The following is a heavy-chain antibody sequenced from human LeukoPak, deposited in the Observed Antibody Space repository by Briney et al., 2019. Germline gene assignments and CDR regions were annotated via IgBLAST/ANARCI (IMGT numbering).Heavy chain of an antibody. D-gene: IGHD6-19*01. J-gene: IGHJ4*02. CDR2: IYYSGST. CDR3: ARTYETSGWYGYYFDY. Sequence: SETLSLPCTVSGGSISNYYWSWIRQPPGKGLEWIGYIYYSGSTNYNPSLKSRVTISVDTSKNQFSLKLSSVTAADTAVYYCARTYETSGWYGYYFDYWGQGTLVTVSS. V-gene: IGHV4-59*01. CDR1: GGSISNYY.